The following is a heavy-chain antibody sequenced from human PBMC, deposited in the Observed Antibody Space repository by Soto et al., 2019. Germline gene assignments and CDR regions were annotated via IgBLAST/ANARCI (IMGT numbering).Heavy chain of an antibody. CDR2: IYHSGST. J-gene: IGHJ4*01. D-gene: IGHD6-13*01. V-gene: IGHV4-59*08. CDR1: DGSIRSYY. Sequence: LSLTCTVCDGSIRSYYCNCIRQPPGKGLEWIGYIYHSGSTNYNPALNSRVSISVDTSENQFSLKLTSVTAADTAVYYCARHAPARGYFHYWGHGNLVIVS. CDR3: ARHAPARGYFHY.